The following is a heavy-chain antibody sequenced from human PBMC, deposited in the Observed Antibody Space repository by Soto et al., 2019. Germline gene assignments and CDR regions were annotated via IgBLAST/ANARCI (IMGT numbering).Heavy chain of an antibody. V-gene: IGHV4-31*03. CDR1: GGSISSGGYY. D-gene: IGHD5-18*01. J-gene: IGHJ6*02. Sequence: SETLSLTCTVSGGSISSGGYYWSWIRQHPGKGLEWIGYIYYSGNTYYNPSLKSRVAMSVDTSKNQFSLKLSSVTAADTAVYYCARDKWDSRGYSYGYDYYYYYYGMDVWGQGTTVTVSS. CDR2: IYYSGNT. CDR3: ARDKWDSRGYSYGYDYYYYYYGMDV.